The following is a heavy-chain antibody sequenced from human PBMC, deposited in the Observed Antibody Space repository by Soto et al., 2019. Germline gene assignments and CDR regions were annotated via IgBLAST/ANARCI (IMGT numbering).Heavy chain of an antibody. CDR2: IWYDGSNK. J-gene: IGHJ4*02. CDR1: GFTFSSYG. V-gene: IGHV3-33*01. D-gene: IGHD4-17*01. CDR3: AGGPGYGGTLNY. Sequence: GGSLRLSCAASGFTFSSYGMHWVRHAPGKGLEWVAVIWYDGSNKYYADSVKGRFTISRDNSKNTLYLQMNSLRAEDTAVYYCAGGPGYGGTLNYWGQGTLVTVSS.